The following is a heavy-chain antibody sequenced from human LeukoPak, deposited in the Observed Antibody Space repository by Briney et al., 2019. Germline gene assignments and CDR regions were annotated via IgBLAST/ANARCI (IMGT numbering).Heavy chain of an antibody. V-gene: IGHV4-61*01. CDR3: ARERLSRELAAAGFAYYYMDV. CDR2: IYYSGST. J-gene: IGHJ6*03. Sequence: PSETLSLTCTVSGGSISSGSYYWSWIRQPPGKGLEWIGYIYYSGSTNYNPSLKSRVTISVDTSKNQFSLNLSSVTAADTAVYYCARERLSRELAAAGFAYYYMDVWGKGTTVTISS. CDR1: GGSISSGSYY. D-gene: IGHD6-13*01.